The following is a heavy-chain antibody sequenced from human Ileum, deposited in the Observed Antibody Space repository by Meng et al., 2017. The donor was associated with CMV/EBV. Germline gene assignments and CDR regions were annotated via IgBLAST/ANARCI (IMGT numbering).Heavy chain of an antibody. CDR3: AREFRERWELGH. D-gene: IGHD4-23*01. CDR1: GYIFSNFG. Sequence: CMASGYIFSNFGITWVRQAPGQGLEWMGYLSIHDGHTKYAKNVQGRVTMTADISTSTGYMELTSLTSDDTAVYYCAREFRERWELGHWGQGTLVTVSS. CDR2: LSIHDGHT. V-gene: IGHV1-18*01. J-gene: IGHJ4*02.